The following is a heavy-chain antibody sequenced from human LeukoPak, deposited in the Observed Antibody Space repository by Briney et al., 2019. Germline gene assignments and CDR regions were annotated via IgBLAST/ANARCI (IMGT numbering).Heavy chain of an antibody. Sequence: GESLKISCKGSGYSFTSYWIGWLRQLPRSGLEWMGIIFPGDSDTRYCPSFQGQVTILADKSISTAYLKWSSLKASDTAMYFCARERFWGQGTLVTVSS. CDR2: IFPGDSDT. V-gene: IGHV5-51*01. J-gene: IGHJ4*02. CDR3: ARERF. CDR1: GYSFTSYW.